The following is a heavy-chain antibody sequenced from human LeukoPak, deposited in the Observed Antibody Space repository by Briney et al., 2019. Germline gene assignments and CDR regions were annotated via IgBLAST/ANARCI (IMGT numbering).Heavy chain of an antibody. Sequence: PSETLSPTCTVSGGSISNYCWSWIRQPPGKGLEWIGYMYYSGSTNYNPSLESRVTISGDTSKNQFSLKLTSVTAADTAVYYCARSPCTSASCPRRNVFDVWGQGTMVTVSS. CDR1: GGSISNYC. CDR3: ARSPCTSASCPRRNVFDV. D-gene: IGHD2-2*01. V-gene: IGHV4-59*08. J-gene: IGHJ3*01. CDR2: MYYSGST.